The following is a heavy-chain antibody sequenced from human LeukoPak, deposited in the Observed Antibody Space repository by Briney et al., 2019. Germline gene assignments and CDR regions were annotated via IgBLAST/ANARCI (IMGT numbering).Heavy chain of an antibody. V-gene: IGHV1-18*01. CDR3: ATLGP. D-gene: IGHD7-27*01. Sequence: GASVKVSCKASGYTFNSYGISWVRQAPGQGLEWMGWISVYNGNTNYAQKFQGRVTLTTDTSTNTVYMELRSLRFDDTAVYYCATLGPWGQGTLVTVSS. CDR2: ISVYNGNT. CDR1: GYTFNSYG. J-gene: IGHJ5*02.